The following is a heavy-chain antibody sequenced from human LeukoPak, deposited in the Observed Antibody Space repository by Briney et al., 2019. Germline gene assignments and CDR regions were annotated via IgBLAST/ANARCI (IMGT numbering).Heavy chain of an antibody. CDR2: ISSSSSYI. CDR3: ARAKGLYCSSTSCYTDHAFDI. D-gene: IGHD2-2*02. Sequence: GGSLRLSCAASGFTFSSYSMNWVRQAPGKGPEWVSSISSSSSYIYYADSVKGRFTISRDNAKNSLYLQMNSLRAEDTAVYYCARAKGLYCSSTSCYTDHAFDIWGQGTMVTVSS. V-gene: IGHV3-21*01. J-gene: IGHJ3*02. CDR1: GFTFSSYS.